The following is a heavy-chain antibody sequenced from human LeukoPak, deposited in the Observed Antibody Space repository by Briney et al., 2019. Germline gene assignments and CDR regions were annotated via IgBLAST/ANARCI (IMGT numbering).Heavy chain of an antibody. CDR2: INHSGST. CDR1: GGSFSGCY. Sequence: PSETLSLTCAVYGGSFSGCYWSWIRQPPGKGLEWIGEINHSGSTNYNPSLKSRVTISVDTSKNQFSLKLSSVTAADTAVYYCARGGGFGELYSWGQGTLVTVSS. V-gene: IGHV4-34*01. CDR3: ARGGGFGELYS. D-gene: IGHD3-10*01. J-gene: IGHJ5*02.